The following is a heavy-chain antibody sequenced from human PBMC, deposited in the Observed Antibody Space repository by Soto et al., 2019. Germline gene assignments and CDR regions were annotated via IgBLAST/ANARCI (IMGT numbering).Heavy chain of an antibody. CDR3: AREQAYHYESGSYTHYYYYIDV. V-gene: IGHV4-59*01. J-gene: IGHJ6*03. Sequence: QVQLQESGPGLVKPSETLSLTCTVSGGSINSYYWSWIRQPPGKGLEWIGYIYFSGSTNSNPSLRRRVTIPVDTSRKQFSLKLSSVTAADTAVYYCAREQAYHYESGSYTHYYYYIDVWGKGTTVTVSS. D-gene: IGHD3-10*01. CDR2: IYFSGST. CDR1: GGSINSYY.